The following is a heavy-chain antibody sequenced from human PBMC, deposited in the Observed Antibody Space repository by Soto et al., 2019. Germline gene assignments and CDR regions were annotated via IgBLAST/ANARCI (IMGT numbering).Heavy chain of an antibody. CDR1: GFTFSSYA. J-gene: IGHJ4*02. CDR2: ISDDGSNK. D-gene: IGHD2-15*01. V-gene: IGHV3-30*18. Sequence: PGGSLRLSCAASGFTFSSYAMSWVRQAPGKGLEWVAVISDDGSNKYYADSVKGRFTISRDNSKNTLYLQMNSLRAEDTAVYYCAKKVYVAAALDYWGQGTLVTVSS. CDR3: AKKVYVAAALDY.